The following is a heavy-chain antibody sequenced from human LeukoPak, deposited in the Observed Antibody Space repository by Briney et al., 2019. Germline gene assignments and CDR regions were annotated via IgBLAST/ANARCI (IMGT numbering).Heavy chain of an antibody. J-gene: IGHJ4*02. CDR3: ARDAYVVYVWGSYRYVDY. D-gene: IGHD3-16*02. Sequence: SETLSLTCTVSGVSISTSRYYWGWIRQPPGKGLEWIGNIYYTGPTYYNPSLKSRVTISVDTSKNQFSLKLSSVTAADTAVYYCARDAYVVYVWGSYRYVDYWGQGTLVTVSS. CDR2: IYYTGPT. CDR1: GVSISTSRYY. V-gene: IGHV4-39*07.